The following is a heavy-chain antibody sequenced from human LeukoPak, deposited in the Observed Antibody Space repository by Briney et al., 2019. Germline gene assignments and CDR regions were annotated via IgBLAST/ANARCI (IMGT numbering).Heavy chain of an antibody. V-gene: IGHV3-23*01. Sequence: GGSRRLSCAASGFTFGSYAMSWVRQAPGKGLEWVSTISGSAISTYYADSVKGRFTISRDNPKNTLYLQMNSLRPEDTAVYYCAKDFYPLGNYVIYFDYWGQGTLVTVSS. J-gene: IGHJ4*02. CDR1: GFTFGSYA. CDR3: AKDFYPLGNYVIYFDY. D-gene: IGHD1-7*01. CDR2: ISGSAIST.